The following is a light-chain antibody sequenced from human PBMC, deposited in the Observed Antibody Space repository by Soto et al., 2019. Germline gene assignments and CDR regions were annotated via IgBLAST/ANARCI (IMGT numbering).Light chain of an antibody. CDR2: ASS. CDR1: QDIGDD. V-gene: IGKV1-17*02. Sequence: DIPMTQSPSSLSASVGDRVTITCRASQDIGDDLDWFQQKPGKAPKRLIYASSGLQSGAPARFSGSGSGKELALTISNLYPEDFATYYCLQQNSLPFTFGPGNKVYV. CDR3: LQQNSLPFT. J-gene: IGKJ3*01.